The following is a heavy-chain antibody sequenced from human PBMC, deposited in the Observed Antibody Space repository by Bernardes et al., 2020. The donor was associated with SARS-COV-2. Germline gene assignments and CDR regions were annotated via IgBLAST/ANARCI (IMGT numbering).Heavy chain of an antibody. J-gene: IGHJ4*02. V-gene: IGHV4-39*02. CDR3: ARDSGNIVTTTERFDY. CDR2: MYSSGTT. D-gene: IGHD5-12*01. Sequence: SETLSLTCTVSSGSITNSNYYWGWIRQPPGKGLEWIASMYSSGTTYKNPSLQSRVTNSVDPSKNQFTLRLTSVTAADTAVYYCARDSGNIVTTTERFDYWGQGTLVTVSS. CDR1: SGSITNSNYY.